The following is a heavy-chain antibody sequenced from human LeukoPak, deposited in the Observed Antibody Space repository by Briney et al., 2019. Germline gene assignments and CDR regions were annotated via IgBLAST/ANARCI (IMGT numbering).Heavy chain of an antibody. J-gene: IGHJ5*02. V-gene: IGHV1-24*01. D-gene: IGHD5/OR15-5a*01. CDR2: FDPEDGKT. Sequence: ASVKVSCKLSGNTLTEFSMHWVRQAPGKGLEWMGGFDPEDGKTIYAQKFQGRVTMTTDTSTSTAYMELRSLRSDDTAVYYCARDLYDQWPGWWFDPWGQGTLVTVSS. CDR3: ARDLYDQWPGWWFDP. CDR1: GNTLTEFS.